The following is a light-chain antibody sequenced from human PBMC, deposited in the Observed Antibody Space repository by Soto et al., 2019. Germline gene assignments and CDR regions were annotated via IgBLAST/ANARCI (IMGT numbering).Light chain of an antibody. CDR2: YVS. Sequence: QSALTQPRSVSGSPGQSVTISCTGTSSDVVSWYQQHPGKAPKLLIYYVSQRPSGVPDRFSGSKSGNTASLTISGLQAEDEADYYCCSSAGGFTWVFGGGTKVTVL. CDR3: CSSAGGFTWV. V-gene: IGLV2-11*01. CDR1: SSDV. J-gene: IGLJ3*02.